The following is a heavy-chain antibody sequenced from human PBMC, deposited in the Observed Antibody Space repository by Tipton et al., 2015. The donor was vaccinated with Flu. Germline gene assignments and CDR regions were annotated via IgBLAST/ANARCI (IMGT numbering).Heavy chain of an antibody. CDR3: AKSGTYYMDV. CDR1: GFTFSSSD. CDR2: ISDSADSDKT. V-gene: IGHV3-23*01. D-gene: IGHD1-26*01. Sequence: GSLRLSCAASGFTFSSSDMSWVRQAPGKGLEWVSSISDSADSDKTYYADSVKGRFTISRDDSRNTVYLHMNSLRVEDTALYYCAKSGTYYMDVWGKGTTVTVSS. J-gene: IGHJ6*03.